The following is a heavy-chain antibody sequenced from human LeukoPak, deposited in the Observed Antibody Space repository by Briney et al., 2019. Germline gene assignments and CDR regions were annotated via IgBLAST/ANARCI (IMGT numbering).Heavy chain of an antibody. CDR1: GGSFSDYY. J-gene: IGHJ4*02. CDR3: AAVPESYYTVYYFNY. V-gene: IGHV4-34*01. CDR2: INHSGST. Sequence: SETLSLTCAVYGGSFSDYYWSWIRQPPGKGLESIAEINHSGSTNYNPSLKSRVTVSVDTSKNQFSLKLTSVTAADTAVYYCAAVPESYYTVYYFNYWGQGTLVTVSS. D-gene: IGHD3-10*01.